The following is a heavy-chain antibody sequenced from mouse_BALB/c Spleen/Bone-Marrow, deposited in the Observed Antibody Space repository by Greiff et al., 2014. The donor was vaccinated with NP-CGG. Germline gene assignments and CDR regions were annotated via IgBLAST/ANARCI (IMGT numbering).Heavy chain of an antibody. J-gene: IGHJ3*01. CDR3: ARPYDFGAWFAY. CDR1: GSTFSSYG. V-gene: IGHV5-6*01. Sequence: EVKLMESGGDLVKPGGSLKLSCAAPGSTFSSYGMSWVRQTPDKRLEWVATISSGGSYTYYPDSVKGRFTISRDNAKNTLYLQMSSLKSEDTAMYYCARPYDFGAWFAYWGQGTLVTVSA. D-gene: IGHD2-4*01. CDR2: ISSGGSYT.